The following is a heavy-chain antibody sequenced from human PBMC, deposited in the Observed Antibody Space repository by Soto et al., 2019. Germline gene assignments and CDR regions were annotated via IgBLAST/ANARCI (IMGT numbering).Heavy chain of an antibody. V-gene: IGHV4-34*01. J-gene: IGHJ6*02. CDR3: ATGSLGTTVTTGMDV. CDR1: GGSFSGYY. D-gene: IGHD4-17*01. Sequence: SETLSLTCAVYGGSFSGYYWSWIRQPQGKGLEWIGEINHSGSTNYNPSLKSRVTISVDTSKNQFSLKLSSVTAADTAVYYCATGSLGTTVTTGMDVWGQGTTVTVSS. CDR2: INHSGST.